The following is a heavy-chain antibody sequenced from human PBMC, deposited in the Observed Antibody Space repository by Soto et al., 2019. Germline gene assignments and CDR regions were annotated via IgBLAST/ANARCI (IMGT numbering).Heavy chain of an antibody. D-gene: IGHD3-10*01. CDR3: AVGAYYYYGMDV. Sequence: PSETLSLTCTVSGGSISNYYWNWIRQSPGKGLEWIGYIYSSGSTHYNPSLQNRVTISIDTSKNQVSLKVNSVTAADTAMYYCAVGAYYYYGMDVWGQGTMVTVSS. CDR1: GGSISNYY. V-gene: IGHV4-59*01. CDR2: IYSSGST. J-gene: IGHJ6*02.